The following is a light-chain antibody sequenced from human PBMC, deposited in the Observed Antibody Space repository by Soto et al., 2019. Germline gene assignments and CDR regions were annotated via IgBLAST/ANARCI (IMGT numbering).Light chain of an antibody. CDR2: SST. V-gene: IGLV1-44*01. Sequence: QSVLTQPPSASGTPGQRVTISCSGTTSNIGSNSVNWFQQLPGLAPKLLIYSSTQRASGVPDRFSGSNSGTSASLAISGLQSEDEADYYCAAWDDSLNGLWVFGGGTKLTVL. CDR3: AAWDDSLNGLWV. CDR1: TSNIGSNS. J-gene: IGLJ3*02.